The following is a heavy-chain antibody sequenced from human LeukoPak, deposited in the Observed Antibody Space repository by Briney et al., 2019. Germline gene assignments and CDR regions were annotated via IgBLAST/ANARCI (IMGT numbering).Heavy chain of an antibody. CDR2: ISAYNGNT. CDR3: ARVSGCSWYPNYYYYGMDV. J-gene: IGHJ6*02. D-gene: IGHD6-13*01. CDR1: GYTFTSYG. V-gene: IGHV1-18*01. Sequence: ASVKVSCKASGYTFTSYGISWVRQAPGQGLEWMGWISAYNGNTNYAQKLQGRVTMTTDTSTSTAYMELRSLRSDDTAVYYCARVSGCSWYPNYYYYGMDVWGQGTTVTVSS.